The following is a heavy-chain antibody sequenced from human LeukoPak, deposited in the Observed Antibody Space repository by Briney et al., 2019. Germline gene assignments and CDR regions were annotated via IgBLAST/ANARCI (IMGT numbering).Heavy chain of an antibody. D-gene: IGHD2-2*01. V-gene: IGHV4-59*01. J-gene: IGHJ4*02. CDR3: ARDFCSRTSCHFDY. CDR1: GGSISRYY. CDR2: IYYSGTA. Sequence: SETLSLTCTVSGGSISRYYWSWIRQPPGKGLEWIGSIYYSGTANYNPSLKSRVTISVDTSKNQFSLKLNSVTAADTAVYYCARDFCSRTSCHFDYWGQGSLVTVSS.